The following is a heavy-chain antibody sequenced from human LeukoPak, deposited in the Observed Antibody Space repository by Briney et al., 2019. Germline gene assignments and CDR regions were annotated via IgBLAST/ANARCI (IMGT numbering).Heavy chain of an antibody. J-gene: IGHJ3*02. V-gene: IGHV3-23*01. Sequence: GGSLRLSCAASGFTFSSYAMSWVRQAPGKGLEWVSAFTGSGGLTYYADSVKGRFTISRDNSKNTLDLQMNSLRVEDTAVYYCAKDKYLSRGYRAFDIWGQGTMVTVSA. CDR3: AKDKYLSRGYRAFDI. CDR1: GFTFSSYA. CDR2: FTGSGGLT. D-gene: IGHD3-16*02.